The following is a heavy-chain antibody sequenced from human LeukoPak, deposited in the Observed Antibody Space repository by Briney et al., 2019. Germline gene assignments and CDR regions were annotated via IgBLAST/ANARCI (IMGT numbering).Heavy chain of an antibody. CDR2: IYYSGST. D-gene: IGHD3-3*01. J-gene: IGHJ2*01. CDR1: GGSVSSGSYY. V-gene: IGHV4-61*01. CDR3: AREEGITIFGVVIHWYFDL. Sequence: SETLSLTCTVSGGSVSSGSYYWSWIRQPPGKGLEWIGYIYYSGSTNYNPSLKSRVTISVDTSKNQFSLKLSSVTAADTAVYYCAREEGITIFGVVIHWYFDLWGRGTLVTVSS.